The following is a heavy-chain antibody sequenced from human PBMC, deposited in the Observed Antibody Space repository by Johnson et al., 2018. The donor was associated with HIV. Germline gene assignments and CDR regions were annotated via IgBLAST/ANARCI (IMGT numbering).Heavy chain of an antibody. D-gene: IGHD1-26*01. CDR1: GFTFSSYG. Sequence: VQLVESGGGVVQPGRSLRLSCAASGFTFSSYGMHCVRQAPGKGLEWVSAISGSGGSTYYADSVKGRLHISSDNSKNTLYLQMNSLRAEDTAVYYCVRDPSVPLVGTISWGAFDIWGQGTMVTVSS. V-gene: IGHV3-23*04. J-gene: IGHJ3*02. CDR3: VRDPSVPLVGTISWGAFDI. CDR2: ISGSGGST.